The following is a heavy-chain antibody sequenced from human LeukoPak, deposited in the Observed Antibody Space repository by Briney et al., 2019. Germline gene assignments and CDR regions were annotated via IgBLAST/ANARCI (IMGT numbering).Heavy chain of an antibody. CDR1: GFTFSSYS. CDR3: ARSDTGYCSGGSCYSIVY. D-gene: IGHD2-15*01. V-gene: IGHV3-21*01. Sequence: GGSLRLSCAASGFTFSSYSMNWVRQAPGKGLEWVSSISSSSSYIYYADSVKGRFTVSRDNAKNSLYLQMNSLRAEDTAVYYCARSDTGYCSGGSCYSIVYWGQGTLVTVSS. CDR2: ISSSSSYI. J-gene: IGHJ4*02.